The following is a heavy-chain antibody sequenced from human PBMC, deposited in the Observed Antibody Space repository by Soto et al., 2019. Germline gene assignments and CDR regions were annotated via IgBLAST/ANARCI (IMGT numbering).Heavy chain of an antibody. J-gene: IGHJ4*02. Sequence: EVQLVESGGGLVKPGGSLRLSCAASGFTFSSYSMNWVRQAPGKGLEWVSSISSSSSYIYYADSVKGRFTISRDNAKNSLYLQMNSLRAEDTAVYYCARDMVRIAAAGWVFDYWGQGTLVTVSS. CDR1: GFTFSSYS. CDR2: ISSSSSYI. V-gene: IGHV3-21*01. D-gene: IGHD6-13*01. CDR3: ARDMVRIAAAGWVFDY.